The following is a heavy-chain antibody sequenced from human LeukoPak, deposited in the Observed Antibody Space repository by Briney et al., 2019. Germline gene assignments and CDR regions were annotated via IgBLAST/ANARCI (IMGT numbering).Heavy chain of an antibody. CDR1: GFTFSSDA. J-gene: IGHJ4*02. V-gene: IGHV3-30-3*01. Sequence: GGSLRLSCAASGFTFSSDAMHWVRQAPGKGLEWVAVISYDGSNKYYADSVKGRFTISRDNSKNTLYLQMNSLRAEDTAVYYCARAMACDYWGQGTLVTVSS. CDR2: ISYDGSNK. D-gene: IGHD2-8*01. CDR3: ARAMACDY.